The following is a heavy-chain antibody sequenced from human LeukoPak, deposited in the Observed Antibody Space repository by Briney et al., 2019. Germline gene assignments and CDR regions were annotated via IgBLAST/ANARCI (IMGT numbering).Heavy chain of an antibody. V-gene: IGHV3-33*01. J-gene: IGHJ4*02. CDR1: GFTFSRKG. CDR3: AREYSSSWYYFDY. CDR2: IWYDGSYK. Sequence: PGRSLRLSCAASGFTFSRKGMHWVRQAPGKGLEWVAVIWYDGSYKYYADSVKGRFTISRDNSKNTLYLQMGSLRAEDMAVYYCAREYSSSWYYFDYWGQGTLVTVSS. D-gene: IGHD6-13*01.